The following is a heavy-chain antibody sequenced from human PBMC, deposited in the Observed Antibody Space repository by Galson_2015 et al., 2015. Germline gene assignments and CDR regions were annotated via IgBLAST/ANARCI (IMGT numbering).Heavy chain of an antibody. CDR1: GGPVNSGSYH. Sequence: ETLSLTCSVSGGPVNSGSYHWSWIRQPPGKGLEWIGYIFYSGTTNYNPSLKSRVTISVDTSKKQFSLNLTSVTAADTAVYYCATTRLIPVARGMGYSYYGMDVWGQGTAVTV. V-gene: IGHV4-61*01. CDR3: ATTRLIPVARGMGYSYYGMDV. D-gene: IGHD2-21*01. CDR2: IFYSGTT. J-gene: IGHJ6*02.